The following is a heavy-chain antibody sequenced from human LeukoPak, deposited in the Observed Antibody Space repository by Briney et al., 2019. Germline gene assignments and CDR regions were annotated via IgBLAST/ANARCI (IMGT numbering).Heavy chain of an antibody. V-gene: IGHV3-23*01. CDR3: ATETTVTGYDY. CDR1: GFTFSGFA. D-gene: IGHD4-17*01. Sequence: GGSLRLSCAASGFTFSGFAMSWVRQAPGKGLEWVSAISGSGDYTYYADSVKGRFTISRDNSKNTLYLQVSSLRADDTAVYYCATETTVTGYDYWGQGTLVTVSS. J-gene: IGHJ4*02. CDR2: ISGSGDYT.